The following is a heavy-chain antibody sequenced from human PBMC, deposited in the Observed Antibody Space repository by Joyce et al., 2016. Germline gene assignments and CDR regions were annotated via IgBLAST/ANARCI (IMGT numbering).Heavy chain of an antibody. J-gene: IGHJ6*02. Sequence: QLVESGGGVVKPGGSLRLSFEASGSTFSTSRMSWFRQAPGKGLEWVAAISDTSYDIFHAETVRGRFTVSRDNAKKTLYLQMNSLRAEDSAVFYCARGGISYYYAMDVWGQGTTVTVSS. CDR1: GSTFSTSR. CDR3: ARGGISYYYAMDV. CDR2: ISDTSYDI. D-gene: IGHD3-16*01. V-gene: IGHV3-21*01.